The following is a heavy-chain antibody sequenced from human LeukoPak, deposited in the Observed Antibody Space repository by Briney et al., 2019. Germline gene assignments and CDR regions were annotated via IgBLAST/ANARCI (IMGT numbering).Heavy chain of an antibody. J-gene: IGHJ4*02. V-gene: IGHV4-59*01. CDR1: GGSISSYY. CDR3: ARKNISSWFFDY. Sequence: PSETLSLTCTVFGGSISSYYWSWIRQPPGKGLEWIGYIYYSGSTNYNPSLKSRVTISVDTSKNQFSLKLSSVTAADTAVYYCARKNISSWFFDYWGQGTLVTVSS. CDR2: IYYSGST. D-gene: IGHD6-13*01.